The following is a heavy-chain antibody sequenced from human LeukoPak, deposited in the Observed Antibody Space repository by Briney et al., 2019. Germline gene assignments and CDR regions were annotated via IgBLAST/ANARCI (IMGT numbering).Heavy chain of an antibody. D-gene: IGHD6-13*01. Sequence: SETLSLTCAVYGGSFSGYYWSWIRQPPGKGLERIGEINHSGSTNYNPSLKNRVTISADTSKNQFSLKLSSVTAADTAVYYCARGSSSWYVRYGMDVWGQGTTVTVSS. CDR3: ARGSSSWYVRYGMDV. J-gene: IGHJ6*02. CDR2: INHSGST. CDR1: GGSFSGYY. V-gene: IGHV4-34*01.